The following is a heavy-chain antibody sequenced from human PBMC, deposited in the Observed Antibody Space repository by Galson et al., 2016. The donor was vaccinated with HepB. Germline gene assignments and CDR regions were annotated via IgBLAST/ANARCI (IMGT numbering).Heavy chain of an antibody. J-gene: IGHJ3*01. Sequence: SLRLSCAASGFTFSKFSMDWVRQAPGKGLEWLSHIGSSGSPIYYADSVKGRFTNSRDNARDSVWLQVNSLRDDDTAVYYCARGLYYNSFDLWGQGTMVTVSS. D-gene: IGHD3-3*01. CDR3: ARGLYYNSFDL. CDR2: IGSSGSPI. CDR1: GFTFSKFS. V-gene: IGHV3-48*02.